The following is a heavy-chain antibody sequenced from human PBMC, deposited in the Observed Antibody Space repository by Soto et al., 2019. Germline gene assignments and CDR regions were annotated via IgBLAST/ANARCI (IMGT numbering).Heavy chain of an antibody. Sequence: SETLSLTCTVSCGSISSYYWSWIRQPAGKGLEWIGRIYTSGSTNYNPSLKSRVTMSVDTSKNQFSLKLSSVTAADTAVYYCARDLSSSVGKMDYYYGMDVWGQGTTVTVSS. CDR2: IYTSGST. J-gene: IGHJ6*02. D-gene: IGHD6-6*01. CDR3: ARDLSSSVGKMDYYYGMDV. CDR1: CGSISSYY. V-gene: IGHV4-4*07.